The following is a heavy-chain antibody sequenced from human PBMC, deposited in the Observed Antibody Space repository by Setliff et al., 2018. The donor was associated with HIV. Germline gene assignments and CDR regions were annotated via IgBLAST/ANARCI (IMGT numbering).Heavy chain of an antibody. Sequence: LSCAASGFIFDDYAMHWGRQIPGKGLEWVAGITWNSGTIAYADSVQGRFTISRDNDKKYVFLQMNSLRPEDTALYFCAKDYGDGYNWGAFDIWGQGTMVTVSS. V-gene: IGHV3-9*01. CDR2: ITWNSGTI. D-gene: IGHD1-1*01. CDR3: AKDYGDGYNWGAFDI. CDR1: GFIFDDYA. J-gene: IGHJ3*02.